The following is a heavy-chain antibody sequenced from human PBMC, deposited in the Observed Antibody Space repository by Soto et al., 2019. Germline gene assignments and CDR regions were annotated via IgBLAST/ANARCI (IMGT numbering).Heavy chain of an antibody. J-gene: IGHJ4*02. CDR2: VFRSGST. Sequence: QVQLQESGPGLVQPSETLSLSCNISGGSISTHYWTWIRQPPGKGLEWIGYVFRSGSTNINPSLRSRVSMSVDTSKNQFSLNIKSVTAADTALYYCARGFRGSTFGNYYFDFWGPGTLVTVSS. D-gene: IGHD1-1*01. CDR1: GGSISTHY. V-gene: IGHV4-59*11. CDR3: ARGFRGSTFGNYYFDF.